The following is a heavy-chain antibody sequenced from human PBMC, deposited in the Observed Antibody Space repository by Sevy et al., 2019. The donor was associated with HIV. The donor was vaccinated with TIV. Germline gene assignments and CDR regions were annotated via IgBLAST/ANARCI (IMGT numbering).Heavy chain of an antibody. CDR2: IIPIFGTA. CDR1: GGTFSSYA. J-gene: IGHJ4*02. D-gene: IGHD3-10*01. V-gene: IGHV1-69*13. CDR3: ASALTSITMVRGVIPGWYFDY. Sequence: ASVKVSCKASGGTFSSYAISWVRQAPGQGLEWMGGIIPIFGTANYAQKFQGRVTITADESTSTAYMELSSLRSKDTAVYYCASALTSITMVRGVIPGWYFDYWGQGTLVTVSS.